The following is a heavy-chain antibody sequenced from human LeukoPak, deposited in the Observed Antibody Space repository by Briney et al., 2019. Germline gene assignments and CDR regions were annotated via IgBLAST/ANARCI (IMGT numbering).Heavy chain of an antibody. CDR1: GFTFSSYE. CDR3: ARDSGSYTGNNWFDP. J-gene: IGHJ5*02. D-gene: IGHD1-26*01. Sequence: GGSPRLSCAASGFTFSSYEMNWVRQAPGKGLEWVSYISSSGSTIYYADSVKGRFTISRDNAKNSLYLQMNSLRAEDTAVYYCARDSGSYTGNNWFDPWGQGTLVTVSS. V-gene: IGHV3-48*03. CDR2: ISSSGSTI.